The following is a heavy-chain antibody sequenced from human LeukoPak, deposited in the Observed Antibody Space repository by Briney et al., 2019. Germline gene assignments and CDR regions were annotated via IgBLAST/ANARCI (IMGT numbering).Heavy chain of an antibody. J-gene: IGHJ4*02. D-gene: IGHD5-24*01. CDR1: GLTVSSNY. CDR3: ARAGRDGYNYADY. Sequence: GGSLRLSCAASGLTVSSNYMSWVRQAPGKGLEWVSVTYSGGSTYYADSVKGRFTISRDNSKNTLYLQMNSLRVEDTAVYYCARAGRDGYNYADYWGQGTLVTVSS. CDR2: TYSGGST. V-gene: IGHV3-53*01.